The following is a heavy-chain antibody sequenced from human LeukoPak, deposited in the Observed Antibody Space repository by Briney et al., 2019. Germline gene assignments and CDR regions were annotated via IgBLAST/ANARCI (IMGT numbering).Heavy chain of an antibody. CDR3: ARDSHYYDSSGYPPRSYYYYYMDV. Sequence: GGSLRLSCAASGFTFSSYVMHWVRQAPGKGLEWVAIISYDGSNKYYADSVKGRFTISRDNAKNSLYLQMNSLRAEDTAVYYCARDSHYYDSSGYPPRSYYYYYMDVWGKGTTVTVSS. J-gene: IGHJ6*03. V-gene: IGHV3-30*04. CDR1: GFTFSSYV. D-gene: IGHD3-22*01. CDR2: ISYDGSNK.